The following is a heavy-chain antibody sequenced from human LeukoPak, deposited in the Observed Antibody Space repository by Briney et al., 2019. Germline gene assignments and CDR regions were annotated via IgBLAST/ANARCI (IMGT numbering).Heavy chain of an antibody. J-gene: IGHJ2*01. CDR1: GDSITGDY. D-gene: IGHD4-17*01. Sequence: SESLSLTCTVSGDSITGDYWSSIWEPPRKGLGWFGYSYYSGSTTDNASLTSRFTISIDTSKNHFSLKLSSVTAADTAVYYCARRYGSDWYFDLWGRGTLVIVSS. CDR2: SYYSGST. CDR3: ARRYGSDWYFDL. V-gene: IGHV4-59*08.